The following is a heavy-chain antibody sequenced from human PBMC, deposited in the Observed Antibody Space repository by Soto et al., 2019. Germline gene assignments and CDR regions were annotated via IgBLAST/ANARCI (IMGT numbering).Heavy chain of an antibody. V-gene: IGHV3-23*01. Sequence: EVQLLESGGGLVQPGGSLRLSCAASGFTFSSYAMSWVRQAPGKGLEWVSAISGSGGSTYYADSGKGLFTISRDNSKNTLYLQRNSVRAEDTAVYYCAKGYYYDSSGYSFDYWGQGTLVTVSS. J-gene: IGHJ4*02. CDR1: GFTFSSYA. CDR2: ISGSGGST. CDR3: AKGYYYDSSGYSFDY. D-gene: IGHD3-22*01.